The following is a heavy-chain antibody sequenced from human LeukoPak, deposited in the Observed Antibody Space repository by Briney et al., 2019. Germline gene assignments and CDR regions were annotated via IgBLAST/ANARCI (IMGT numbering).Heavy chain of an antibody. D-gene: IGHD6-13*01. CDR3: ARGRSAAGTVWFDP. Sequence: GGSLRLSCAASGFTFSSYDMHWVRHATGKGLEWVSAIGTAGDTYYPGSVKGRFTISRENAKNSLYLQMNSLRAGDTAVYYCARGRSAAGTVWFDPWGQGTLVTVSS. V-gene: IGHV3-13*01. J-gene: IGHJ5*02. CDR1: GFTFSSYD. CDR2: IGTAGDT.